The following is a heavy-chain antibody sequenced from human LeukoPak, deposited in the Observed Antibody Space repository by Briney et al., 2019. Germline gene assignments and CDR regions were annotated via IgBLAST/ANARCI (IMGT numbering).Heavy chain of an antibody. CDR2: IIGSGGST. J-gene: IGHJ4*02. D-gene: IGHD4-17*01. V-gene: IGHV3-23*01. CDR3: AKVGTVYYFDY. CDR1: RITFNSYA. Sequence: GGSLRLSCAASRITFNSYAMSWVRQAPGKGLEWVSAIIGSGGSTYYADSVKGRFTISRDNSKNTLYLQMNSLRAEDTAVYYCAKVGTVYYFDYWGQGTLVTVSS.